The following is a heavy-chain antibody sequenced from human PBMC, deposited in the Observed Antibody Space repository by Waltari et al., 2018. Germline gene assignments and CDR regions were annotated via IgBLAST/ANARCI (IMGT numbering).Heavy chain of an antibody. Sequence: VQLVQSGAEVKKPGSSVKVSCRASGGTFGRFALSWVRQAPGQGLEWLGGLIPFFGTPNYAQKFQGRLSITADERTSTVFMELSSLRSDDTAMYFCAKRQLGGPLDPWGQGTLVTVSS. CDR2: LIPFFGTP. J-gene: IGHJ5*02. CDR3: AKRQLGGPLDP. V-gene: IGHV1-69*12. CDR1: GGTFGRFA. D-gene: IGHD1-1*01.